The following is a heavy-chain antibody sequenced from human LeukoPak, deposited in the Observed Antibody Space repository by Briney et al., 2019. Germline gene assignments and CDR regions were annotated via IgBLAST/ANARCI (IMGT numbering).Heavy chain of an antibody. Sequence: GRSLRLSCAASGFTFSSYGMHWVRQAPGKGLEWVAVISYDGSNKYYADSVKGRFTISRGNSKNTLYLQMNSLRAEDTAVYYCATDISLAGPGYWGQGTLVTVSS. V-gene: IGHV3-30*03. CDR3: ATDISLAGPGY. CDR2: ISYDGSNK. D-gene: IGHD6-19*01. J-gene: IGHJ4*02. CDR1: GFTFSSYG.